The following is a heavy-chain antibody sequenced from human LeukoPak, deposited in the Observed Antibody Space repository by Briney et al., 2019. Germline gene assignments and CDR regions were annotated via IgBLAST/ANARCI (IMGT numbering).Heavy chain of an antibody. J-gene: IGHJ4*02. V-gene: IGHV3-48*02. CDR1: GFTLSSYS. Sequence: GGPLRLSCAASGFTLSSYSMDWVRQAPGKGLEWISYIDSDTYGNTIYYPHTAKGRFTISRDSAKNSLYLQMDSLRDEDTAVYYCARDRDYAFDYWGQGTLVTVSS. CDR3: ARDRDYAFDY. CDR2: IDSDTYGNTI. D-gene: IGHD4-17*01.